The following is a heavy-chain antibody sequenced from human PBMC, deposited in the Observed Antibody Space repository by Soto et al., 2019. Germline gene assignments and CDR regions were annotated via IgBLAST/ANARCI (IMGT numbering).Heavy chain of an antibody. CDR1: GYTFTSYG. Sequence: QVQLVQSGAEVKKPGASLKVYCKASGYTFTSYGITWVRQAPGQGLEWMGWISAYNGNTNYAQKLQGRVTMSTDTSTRTAYMELRSLRSDDTAVYYCARGPESMSTVYFDYWGQGTLVTVSS. CDR3: ARGPESMSTVYFDY. J-gene: IGHJ4*02. CDR2: ISAYNGNT. V-gene: IGHV1-18*01. D-gene: IGHD4-17*01.